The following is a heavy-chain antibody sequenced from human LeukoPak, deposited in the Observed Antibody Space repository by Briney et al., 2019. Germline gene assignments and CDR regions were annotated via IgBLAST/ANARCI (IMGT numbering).Heavy chain of an antibody. D-gene: IGHD3-3*01. CDR3: AKDTYDFWSGYYLY. V-gene: IGHV3-15*01. Sequence: GGSLRLSCAASGFTFSNAWMSWVRQAPGKGLEWVGRIKSKIDGGTTDYAAPVKGRFTISRDESKNTLYLQMNSLETEDTAVYYCAKDTYDFWSGYYLYWGQGTLVTVSS. CDR1: GFTFSNAW. CDR2: IKSKIDGGTT. J-gene: IGHJ4*02.